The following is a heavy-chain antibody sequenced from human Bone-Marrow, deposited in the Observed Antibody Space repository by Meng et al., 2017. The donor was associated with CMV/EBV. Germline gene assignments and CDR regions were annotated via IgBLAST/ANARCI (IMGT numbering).Heavy chain of an antibody. V-gene: IGHV3-21*01. CDR1: GFTFSSYS. J-gene: IGHJ4*02. CDR2: ISSSSSYI. D-gene: IGHD3-22*01. CDR3: ARGVYYYDSSGYYYEAPLDY. Sequence: GGSLRLSCAASGFTFSSYSMNWVRQAPGKGLEWVSSISSSSSYIYYADSVKGRFTISRDNAKNSLYLQMNSLRAEDTAVYYCARGVYYYDSSGYYYEAPLDYWGQGTRVTVSS.